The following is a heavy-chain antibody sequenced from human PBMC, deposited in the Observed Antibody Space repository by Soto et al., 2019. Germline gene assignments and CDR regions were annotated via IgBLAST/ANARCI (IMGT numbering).Heavy chain of an antibody. CDR2: FDPEDGET. CDR3: AKDIRSIWTKNWFDP. D-gene: IGHD6-6*01. J-gene: IGHJ5*02. CDR1: GYTLTELS. Sequence: ASVKVSCKVSGYTLTELSMHWVRQAPGKGLEWMGGFDPEDGETIYAQKFQGRVTMTEDTSTDTAYMELNTLKAEDTAVYYCAKDIRSIWTKNWFDPWGQGTLVTVSS. V-gene: IGHV1-24*01.